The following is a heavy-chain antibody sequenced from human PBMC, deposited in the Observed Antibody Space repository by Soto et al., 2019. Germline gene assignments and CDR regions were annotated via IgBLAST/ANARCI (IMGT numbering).Heavy chain of an antibody. Sequence: QVQLVQSGAEVKKPGSSVKVSCKASGGTFSSYAISWVRQAPGQGLEWMGGIIPIFGTANYAQKFQGRVTITANKSTSTAYMELSSLRSEDTAVYYCATTSKLRYFDWPVAYYFDYWGQGTLVTVSS. J-gene: IGHJ4*02. D-gene: IGHD3-9*01. CDR2: IIPIFGTA. V-gene: IGHV1-69*06. CDR3: ATTSKLRYFDWPVAYYFDY. CDR1: GGTFSSYA.